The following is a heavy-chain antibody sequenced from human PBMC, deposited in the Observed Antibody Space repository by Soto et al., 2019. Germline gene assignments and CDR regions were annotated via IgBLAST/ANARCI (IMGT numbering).Heavy chain of an antibody. J-gene: IGHJ4*02. CDR3: ARGGDGYNPY. V-gene: IGHV4-59*01. D-gene: IGHD5-12*01. CDR2: IYYTGST. Sequence: PSETLSLTCTVSGGSINSYYWTWIRQPPGKGLEWIGYIYYTGSTSYNPSLKSRVTMSVDTSKNQFSLKLSSVTAADTAVYYCARGGDGYNPYWGQGTLLTVSS. CDR1: GGSINSYY.